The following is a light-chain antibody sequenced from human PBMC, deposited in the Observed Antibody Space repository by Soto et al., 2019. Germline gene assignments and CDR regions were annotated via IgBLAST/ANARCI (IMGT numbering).Light chain of an antibody. V-gene: IGKV3-11*01. CDR1: QSVSNS. CDR3: QQYRTSPPTWT. Sequence: EIVLTQSPATLSLSPGERVTLSCRASQSVSNSLAWYQQKPGQPPRLLIYDVSNRATGIPARFSGSGSGTDFTLTITSLEPEDFAVYYCQQYRTSPPTWTFGQGTKVEIK. J-gene: IGKJ1*01. CDR2: DVS.